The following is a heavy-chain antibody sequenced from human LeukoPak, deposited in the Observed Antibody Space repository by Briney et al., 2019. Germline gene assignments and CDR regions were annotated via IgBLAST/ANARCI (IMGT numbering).Heavy chain of an antibody. D-gene: IGHD3-22*01. J-gene: IGHJ4*02. CDR1: GFTFSSYE. Sequence: GGSLRLSCAASGFTFSSYEMNWVRQAPGKGLECISYISITGSTIYYADSVKGRFTISRDNAKNSLYLQTDSLRAEDAAVYYCVRDLGGLGDISGPGYWGQGTLVTVSS. V-gene: IGHV3-48*03. CDR2: ISITGSTI. CDR3: VRDLGGLGDISGPGY.